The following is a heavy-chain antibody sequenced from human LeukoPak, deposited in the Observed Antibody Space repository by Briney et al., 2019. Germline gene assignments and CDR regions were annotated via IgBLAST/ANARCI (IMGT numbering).Heavy chain of an antibody. CDR1: GYTFTRYG. CDR3: ARDFLRSVSGPYVDVFDI. V-gene: IGHV1-18*01. Sequence: ASVKVSCMGSGYTFTRYGISGVRHAPGDGRGWRGWIRTFDYSRSNAQKFQGTLTLPTDLSTNTPYMDLTTLRSDDTAMYYCARDFLRSVSGPYVDVFDIWGQGTLVTVSS. D-gene: IGHD3-10*01. CDR2: IRTFDYSR. J-gene: IGHJ3*02.